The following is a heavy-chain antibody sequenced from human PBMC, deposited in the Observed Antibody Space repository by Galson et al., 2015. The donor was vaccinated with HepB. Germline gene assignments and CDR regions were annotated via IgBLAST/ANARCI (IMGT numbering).Heavy chain of an antibody. D-gene: IGHD3-16*02. V-gene: IGHV1-69*13. CDR2: IIPIFGTA. J-gene: IGHJ6*02. CDR1: GGTFSSYA. Sequence: SVKVSCKASGGTFSSYAISWVRQAPGQGLEWMGGIIPIFGTANYAQKFQGRVTITADESTSTAYMELSSLRSEDTAVYYCARGPYDYVWGSYRPHYYYYGMDVWGQGTTVTVSS. CDR3: ARGPYDYVWGSYRPHYYYYGMDV.